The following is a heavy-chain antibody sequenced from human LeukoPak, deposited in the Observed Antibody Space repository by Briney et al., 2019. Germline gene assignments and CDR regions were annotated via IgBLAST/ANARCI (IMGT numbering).Heavy chain of an antibody. V-gene: IGHV3-74*01. D-gene: IGHD2-8*01. J-gene: IGHJ4*02. CDR2: IKDDGSTT. Sequence: GGSLRLSCAVSGFTFGSRWIHWVRQAPGKGLVWVALIKDDGSTTSYADSVKGRFTASRDDAKNTVYLQMSSLRAEDTAVYYCHPLAYVTNWGQGTLVTVSS. CDR3: HPLAYVTN. CDR1: GFTFGSRW.